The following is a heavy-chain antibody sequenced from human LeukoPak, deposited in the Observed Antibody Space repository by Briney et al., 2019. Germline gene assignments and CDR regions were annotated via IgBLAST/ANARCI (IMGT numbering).Heavy chain of an antibody. CDR3: ATESNGRHYDY. D-gene: IGHD2-8*01. V-gene: IGHV3-21*06. CDR1: GLTFSTSG. CDR2: IGPTGSDR. Sequence: GGSLRLSCTASGLTFSTSGFNWVRQAPGKGLEWVASIGPTGSDRYHADSIKGRFTISRDNANNFLYLQMNSLRAEDTAVYYCATESNGRHYDYWGQGTLLTVSS. J-gene: IGHJ4*02.